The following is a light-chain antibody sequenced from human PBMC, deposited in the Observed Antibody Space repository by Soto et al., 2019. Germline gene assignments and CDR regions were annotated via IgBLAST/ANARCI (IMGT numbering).Light chain of an antibody. Sequence: DIQMTQSPSSLSASVGDRVTITCRASQGIRNYLAWFQQKPGKVPKLLIYTASTLQSGAPSRLSGSGSGKDFTLTISSLQPEDVATYYCQKYNSAQSSFGQGKRLDI. CDR2: TAS. J-gene: IGKJ5*01. CDR1: QGIRNY. V-gene: IGKV1-27*01. CDR3: QKYNSAQSS.